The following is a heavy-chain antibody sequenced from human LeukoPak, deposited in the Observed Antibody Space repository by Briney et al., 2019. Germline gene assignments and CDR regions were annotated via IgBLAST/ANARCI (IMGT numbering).Heavy chain of an antibody. CDR3: ARAKFDSSYYYYRGFDI. CDR2: ISDNGRNI. V-gene: IGHV3-11*04. CDR1: GFTFSDYY. J-gene: IGHJ3*02. Sequence: SGGSLRLSCATSGFTFSDYYMSWIRQAPGRGLEWISYISDNGRNIYYTDSVKGRFTMSRDNAKKSLYLQMNSLRAEDTAVYYCARAKFDSSYYYYRGFDIWGQGTMVTVSS. D-gene: IGHD3-22*01.